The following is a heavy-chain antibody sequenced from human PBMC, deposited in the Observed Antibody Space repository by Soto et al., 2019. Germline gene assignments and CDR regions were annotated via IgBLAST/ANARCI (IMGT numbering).Heavy chain of an antibody. CDR1: GCSISSSSYY. CDR3: ARLLRNYYYMDV. J-gene: IGHJ6*03. D-gene: IGHD4-17*01. CDR2: IYYSGST. V-gene: IGHV4-39*01. Sequence: SETLSLTCTVSGCSISSSSYYWGWIRQPPGKGLEWIGSIYYSGSTYYNPSLKSRVTISVDTSKNQFSLKLSSVTAADTAVYYCARLLRNYYYMDVWGKGTTVTVSS.